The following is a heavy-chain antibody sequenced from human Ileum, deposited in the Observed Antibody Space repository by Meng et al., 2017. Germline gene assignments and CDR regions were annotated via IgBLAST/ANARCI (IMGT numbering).Heavy chain of an antibody. CDR1: GGSFSGYY. Sequence: SETLSLTCAVYGGSFSGYYWSWIRQPPGKGLEWIGEINHSGSTNYNPSLKSLVTISADTSKNQFSLMQSSVTATETAVYYCARGRLSEKAGLDDWGQGALVTVSS. CDR2: INHSGST. CDR3: ARGRLSEKAGLDD. J-gene: IGHJ4*02. D-gene: IGHD3-16*01. V-gene: IGHV4-34*01.